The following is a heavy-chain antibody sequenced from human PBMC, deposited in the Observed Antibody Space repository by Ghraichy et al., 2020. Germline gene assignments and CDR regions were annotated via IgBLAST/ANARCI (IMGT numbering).Heavy chain of an antibody. CDR3: AHRHGWLLKNWFDP. D-gene: IGHD3-22*01. J-gene: IGHJ5*02. CDR1: GFSLSTSGVG. CDR2: IYWNDDK. V-gene: IGHV2-5*01. Sequence: SGPTLVKPTQTLTLTCTFSGFSLSTSGVGVGWIRQPPGKALEWLALIYWNDDKRYSPSLKSRLTITKDTSKNQVVLTMTNMDPVDTAIYYCAHRHGWLLKNWFDPWGQGTLVTVSS.